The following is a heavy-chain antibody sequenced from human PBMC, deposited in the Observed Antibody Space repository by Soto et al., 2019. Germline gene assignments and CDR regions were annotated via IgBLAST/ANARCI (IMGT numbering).Heavy chain of an antibody. CDR1: GFTFSSYG. CDR3: AKESRDYYDSSGFDY. V-gene: IGHV3-30*18. J-gene: IGHJ4*02. D-gene: IGHD3-22*01. CDR2: ISYDGSNK. Sequence: QVQLVESGGGVVQPGRSLRLSCAASGFTFSSYGMHWDRQAPGKGLEWVAVISYDGSNKYYADSVKGRFTISRDNSKNTLYLQMNSLRAADTAVYYCAKESRDYYDSSGFDYWGQGTLVTVSS.